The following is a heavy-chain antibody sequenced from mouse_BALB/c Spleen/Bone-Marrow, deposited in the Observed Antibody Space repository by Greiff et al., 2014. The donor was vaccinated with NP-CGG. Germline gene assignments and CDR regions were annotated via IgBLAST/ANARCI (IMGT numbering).Heavy chain of an antibody. CDR3: AKEGGAMDY. V-gene: IGHV5-15*02. CDR1: GFTFSDYG. Sequence: EVQLQQSGGGLVQPGRSRKLSCAASGFTFSDYGMAWVRQAPGKGPEWVAFISNLAYSIYYADTVTGRFTISRENAKNTLYLEMSSLRSEDTAMYYCAKEGGAMDYWGQGTSVTVSS. CDR2: ISNLAYSI. J-gene: IGHJ4*01.